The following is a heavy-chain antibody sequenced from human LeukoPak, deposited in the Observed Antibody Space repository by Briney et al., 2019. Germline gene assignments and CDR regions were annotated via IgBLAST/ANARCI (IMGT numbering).Heavy chain of an antibody. Sequence: PSETLSLTCAVYGGSFSGYYMSWVRQAPGKGLEWVSVIYSGGSTYYADSVKGRFTISRDNSKNTLYLQMNSLRAEDTAVYYCARAPGMATIVYFDYWGQGTLVTVSS. V-gene: IGHV3-66*02. J-gene: IGHJ4*02. CDR1: GGSFSGYY. CDR3: ARAPGMATIVYFDY. D-gene: IGHD5-24*01. CDR2: IYSGGST.